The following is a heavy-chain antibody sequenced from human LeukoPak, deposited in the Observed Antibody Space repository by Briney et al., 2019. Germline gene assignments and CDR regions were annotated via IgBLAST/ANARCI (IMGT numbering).Heavy chain of an antibody. J-gene: IGHJ4*02. Sequence: GSLRLSCAASGFTFSSYSMNWVRQAPGKGLEWVGNIYYGGSTYYNPSLKSRVTISVDTSKNHFALKLSSVTAADTAVYYCARLTDTGYDLDYWGQGTLVTVSS. D-gene: IGHD5-12*01. V-gene: IGHV4-39*02. CDR1: GFTFSSYSMN. CDR2: IYYGGST. CDR3: ARLTDTGYDLDY.